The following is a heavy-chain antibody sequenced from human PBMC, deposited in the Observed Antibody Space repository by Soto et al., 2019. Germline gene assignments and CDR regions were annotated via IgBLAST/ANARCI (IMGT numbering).Heavy chain of an antibody. J-gene: IGHJ4*02. V-gene: IGHV3-30-3*01. CDR3: AGNYYDSSGYHDY. D-gene: IGHD3-22*01. CDR2: ISYDGSNK. CDR1: GFTFSSYA. Sequence: GGSLRLSCAASGFTFSSYAMHWVRQAPGKGLEWVAVISYDGSNKYCADSVKGRFTISRDNSKNTLYLQMNSLRAEDTAVYYCAGNYYDSSGYHDYWGQGTLVTVSS.